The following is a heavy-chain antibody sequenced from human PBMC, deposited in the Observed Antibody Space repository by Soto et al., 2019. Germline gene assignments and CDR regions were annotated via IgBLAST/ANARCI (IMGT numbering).Heavy chain of an antibody. CDR3: AKPIVAAGYYGMDV. CDR2: ISFDGRNT. J-gene: IGHJ6*02. Sequence: SLRLSCPPCGLTFSQYNIHWVGQAPGKGLEWVAVISFDGRNTYYGDSVKGRFTISRDKSKNKLYLQMNSLRVEDTAVYYCAKPIVAAGYYGMDVWGQGTTVTVSS. V-gene: IGHV3-30*18. CDR1: GLTFSQYN. D-gene: IGHD6-13*01.